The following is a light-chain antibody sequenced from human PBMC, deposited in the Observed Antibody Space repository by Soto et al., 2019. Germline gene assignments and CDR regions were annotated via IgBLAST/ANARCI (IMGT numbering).Light chain of an antibody. CDR2: GNS. CDR3: QSYDSSLSGYV. V-gene: IGLV1-40*01. Sequence: VLTQPPSVSGSPGQRVTISCTGSSSNIGAGYDVHWYQQLPGTAPKLLIYGNSNRPSGVPDRFSGSKSGTSASLAITGLQAEDEADYYCQSYDSSLSGYVFGTGTKVTVL. CDR1: SSNIGAGYD. J-gene: IGLJ1*01.